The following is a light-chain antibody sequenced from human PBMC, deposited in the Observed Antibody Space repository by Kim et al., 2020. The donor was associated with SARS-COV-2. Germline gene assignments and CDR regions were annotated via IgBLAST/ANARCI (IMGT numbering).Light chain of an antibody. V-gene: IGKV3-15*01. CDR1: QSVSSN. CDR2: GAS. Sequence: EIVMTQSPATLSASPGERATLSCRASQSVSSNLAWYQQKPGQAPRLLIYGASTRATGIPARFSGSGSGTEFTLTISSLQSEDFVVYYCQQYNNWPRITFGQGTRLEIK. CDR3: QQYNNWPRIT. J-gene: IGKJ5*01.